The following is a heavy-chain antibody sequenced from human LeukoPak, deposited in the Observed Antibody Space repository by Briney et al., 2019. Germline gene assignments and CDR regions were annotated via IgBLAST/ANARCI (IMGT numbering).Heavy chain of an antibody. J-gene: IGHJ4*02. CDR1: GFAFSTYA. CDR3: AKARGSSVYEQFDY. Sequence: GGSLRLSCAASGFAFSTYAMTWVRQAPEKGLQWVSAISTSGRATYYADSVEGRFTISRDNSKNTRYLQMNSLRADDTAVYYCAKARGSSVYEQFDYWGQGTQVTVSP. CDR2: ISTSGRAT. D-gene: IGHD5/OR15-5a*01. V-gene: IGHV3-23*01.